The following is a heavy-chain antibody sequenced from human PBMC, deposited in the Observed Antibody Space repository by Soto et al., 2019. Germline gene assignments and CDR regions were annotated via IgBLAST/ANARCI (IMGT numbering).Heavy chain of an antibody. V-gene: IGHV4-4*02. J-gene: IGHJ5*02. CDR1: SGFISSSNW. Sequence: QVQLQESGPGLVKPSGTLSLTCAVSSGFISSSNWWSWVRQPPGKGLEWIGEVYHSGSTNYNPSLKSRVTISVDKSKNQFALKLSSVTAADTAVYYCARDRDSSWYFDPWGQGTLVTVSS. CDR2: VYHSGST. CDR3: ARDRDSSWYFDP. D-gene: IGHD6-13*01.